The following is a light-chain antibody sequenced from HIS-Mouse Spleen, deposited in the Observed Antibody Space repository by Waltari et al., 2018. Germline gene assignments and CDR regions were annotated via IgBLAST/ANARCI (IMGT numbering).Light chain of an antibody. CDR3: AAWDDSLSGPV. CDR1: SSTIGSHY. J-gene: IGLJ3*02. CDR2: RNN. Sequence: QSVLTQPPSASGTPGQRVTISCSGSSSTIGSHYVYWYQQLQGTAPKLLIYRNNQRPAGVPDRFSGSKSGTSASLAISGLRSEDEADYYCAAWDDSLSGPVFGGGTKLTVL. V-gene: IGLV1-47*01.